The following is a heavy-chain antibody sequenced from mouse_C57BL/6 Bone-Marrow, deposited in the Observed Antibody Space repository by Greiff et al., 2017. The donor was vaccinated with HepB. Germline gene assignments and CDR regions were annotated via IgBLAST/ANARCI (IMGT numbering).Heavy chain of an antibody. J-gene: IGHJ3*01. CDR3: ARWDSGTWFAY. D-gene: IGHD4-1*01. CDR2: IYPRSGNT. V-gene: IGHV1-81*01. CDR1: GYTFTSYG. Sequence: QVQLQQSGAELARPGASVKLSCKASGYTFTSYGISWVKQRTGQGLEWIGEIYPRSGNTYYNEKFKGKATLTADKSSSTAYMELRSLTSEDSAVYFCARWDSGTWFAYWGQGTLVTVSA.